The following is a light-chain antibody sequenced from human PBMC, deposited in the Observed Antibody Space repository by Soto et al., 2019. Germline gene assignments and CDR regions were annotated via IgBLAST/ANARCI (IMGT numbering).Light chain of an antibody. CDR3: QQRSDWLT. J-gene: IGKJ4*01. V-gene: IGKV3-11*01. CDR2: DAS. Sequence: EIVLTQSPATLSLSPGERATLSCRASQSVSRYLAWYQQKPGQAPRLLIYDASSRATGIPARFSGSGYGTDFTLTITRLEPEDFAVYYCQQRSDWLTFGGGTKVEIK. CDR1: QSVSRY.